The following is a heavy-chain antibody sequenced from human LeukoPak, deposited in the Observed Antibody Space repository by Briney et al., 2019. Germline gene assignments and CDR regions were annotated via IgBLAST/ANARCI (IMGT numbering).Heavy chain of an antibody. V-gene: IGHV4-4*02. CDR1: GGSISSSNW. Sequence: SGTLSLTCAVSGGSISSSNWWSWIRQPPGKGLEWIGEIYHSGSTNYNPSLKSRVTISVDTSKNQFSLKLSSVTAAGTAVYYCARTVTNYYYYYMDVWGKGTTVTVSS. J-gene: IGHJ6*03. CDR2: IYHSGST. CDR3: ARTVTNYYYYYMDV. D-gene: IGHD4-17*01.